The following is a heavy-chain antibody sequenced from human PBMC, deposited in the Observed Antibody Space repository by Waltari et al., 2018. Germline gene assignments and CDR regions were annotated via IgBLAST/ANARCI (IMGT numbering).Heavy chain of an antibody. Sequence: EGQLVQSGTEVRKPGESLKISCKASGYSFSNYWIGWVCQMPGKGLEWMGIIYPGDSETRYSPSFQGQVRMSVDKSINTAYLQWSTLKASDSAMYYSATSTGGHSVLAFDIWGPGTRVIVSS. V-gene: IGHV5-51*01. CDR3: ATSTGGHSVLAFDI. CDR2: IYPGDSET. CDR1: GYSFSNYW. D-gene: IGHD2-8*02. J-gene: IGHJ3*02.